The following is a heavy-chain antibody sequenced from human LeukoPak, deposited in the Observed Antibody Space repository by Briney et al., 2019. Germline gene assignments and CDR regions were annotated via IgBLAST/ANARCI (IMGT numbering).Heavy chain of an antibody. Sequence: GGSLRLSCAASGFTFSSYAMSWVRQAPGKGLEWVSAISGSGGSTYYADSAKGRFTISRDNSKNTLYLQMNSLRAEDTAVYYCAKDQKVYDSSGYYTYFDYWGQGTLVTVSS. CDR2: ISGSGGST. V-gene: IGHV3-23*01. CDR1: GFTFSSYA. J-gene: IGHJ4*02. CDR3: AKDQKVYDSSGYYTYFDY. D-gene: IGHD3-22*01.